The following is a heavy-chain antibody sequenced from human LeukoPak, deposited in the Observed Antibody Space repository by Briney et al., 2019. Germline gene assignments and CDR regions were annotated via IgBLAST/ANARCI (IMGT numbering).Heavy chain of an antibody. D-gene: IGHD6-13*01. J-gene: IGHJ4*02. CDR2: TNPSGGST. V-gene: IGHV1-46*01. CDR1: GYTFTSYY. Sequence: ASVKVSCKASGYTFTSYYMRWVRQAPGQGLEWVGITNPSGGSTTYAQKFQGRVTMTGDTSTSTVYMELNSLRSEDTAVYYCARDVAAAGQIDYWGQGTLVTVSS. CDR3: ARDVAAAGQIDY.